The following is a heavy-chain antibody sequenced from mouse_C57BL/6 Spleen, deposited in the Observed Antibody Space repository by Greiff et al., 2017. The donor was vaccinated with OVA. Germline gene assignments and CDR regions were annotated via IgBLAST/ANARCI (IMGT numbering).Heavy chain of an antibody. Sequence: EVKLVESGGGLVQPGGSLSLSCAASGFTFTDYYMSWVRQPPGKALEWLGFIRNKANGYTTEYSASVKGRFTISRDNSQSILYLQMNALRAEDSATYYCARYYYGSSFAYWGQGTLVTVSA. CDR3: ARYYYGSSFAY. CDR1: GFTFTDYY. V-gene: IGHV7-3*01. J-gene: IGHJ3*01. CDR2: IRNKANGYTT. D-gene: IGHD1-1*01.